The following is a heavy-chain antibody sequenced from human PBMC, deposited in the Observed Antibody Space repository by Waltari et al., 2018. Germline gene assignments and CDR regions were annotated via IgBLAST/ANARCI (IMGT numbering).Heavy chain of an antibody. J-gene: IGHJ6*02. CDR3: ARDRTGRFLEWLSSFGMDV. V-gene: IGHV1-69*04. CDR2: IIPILGIA. D-gene: IGHD3-3*01. Sequence: QVQLVQSGAEVKKPGSSVRVSCKASGGTFSSYAISWVRQPPGHALEWMGRIIPILGIANYAQKFQGRVTITADKSTSTAYMELSSLRSEDTAVYYCARDRTGRFLEWLSSFGMDVWGQGTTVTVSS. CDR1: GGTFSSYA.